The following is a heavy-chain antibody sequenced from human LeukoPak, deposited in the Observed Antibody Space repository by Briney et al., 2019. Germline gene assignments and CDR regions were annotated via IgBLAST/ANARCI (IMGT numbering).Heavy chain of an antibody. D-gene: IGHD3-22*01. Sequence: SVKVSCKASGGTFSSYAISWVRQAPGQGPEWMGGIIPIFGTANYAQKFQGRVTITADESTSTAYMELSSLRSEDTAVYYCARATYYYDSSGYYYYFDYWGQGTLVTVSS. CDR1: GGTFSSYA. V-gene: IGHV1-69*13. J-gene: IGHJ4*02. CDR3: ARATYYYDSSGYYYYFDY. CDR2: IIPIFGTA.